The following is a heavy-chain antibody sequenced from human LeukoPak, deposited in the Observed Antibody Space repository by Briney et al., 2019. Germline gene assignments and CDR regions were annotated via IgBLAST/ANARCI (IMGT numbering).Heavy chain of an antibody. CDR1: GYSISSGYY. CDR3: ARDPSGWPRAFGI. J-gene: IGHJ3*02. V-gene: IGHV4-38-2*02. D-gene: IGHD5-24*01. Sequence: SSETLSLTCTVSGYSISSGYYWGWIRQPPGKGLEWIGSIYHSGSTYYNPSLKSRVTISVDTSKNQFSLKLSSVTAADTAVYYCARDPSGWPRAFGIWGQGTMVTVSS. CDR2: IYHSGST.